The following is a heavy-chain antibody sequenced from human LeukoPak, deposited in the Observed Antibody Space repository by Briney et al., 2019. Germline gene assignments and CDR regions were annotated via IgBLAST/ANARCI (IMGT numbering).Heavy chain of an antibody. CDR3: ARDLRSTQFDY. CDR2: IIPIFGTA. Sequence: GASVKVSCKAPGGTFSSYAISWVRQAPGQGLGWMGGIIPIFGTANYAQKFQGRVTITADESTSTAYMELSSLRSEDTAVYYCARDLRSTQFDYWGQGTLVTVSS. J-gene: IGHJ4*02. CDR1: GGTFSSYA. V-gene: IGHV1-69*13. D-gene: IGHD4-17*01.